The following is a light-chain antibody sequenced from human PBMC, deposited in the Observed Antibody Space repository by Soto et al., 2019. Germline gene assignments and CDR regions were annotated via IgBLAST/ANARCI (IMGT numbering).Light chain of an antibody. CDR1: QSIDTW. CDR3: QQYNSYRA. Sequence: DIQMTQSPSTLSASVGDRVTITCRASQSIDTWLAWHQQKPGRAPKLLISKASALESGVPSRFSGSGSGTDFTLTIRDVQPDDFAIYYCQQYNSYRAFGQGTKVDIK. CDR2: KAS. J-gene: IGKJ1*01. V-gene: IGKV1-5*03.